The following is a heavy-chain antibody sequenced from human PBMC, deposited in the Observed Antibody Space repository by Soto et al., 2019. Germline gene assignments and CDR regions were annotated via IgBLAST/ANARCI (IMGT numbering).Heavy chain of an antibody. J-gene: IGHJ4*02. V-gene: IGHV3-21*01. CDR3: SRGYFGWDQSDY. CDR2: ISSSSSYI. Sequence: GGSPRLSCAASGFTFSSYSMTWVRQAPGKGLEWVSSISSSSSYIYYADSVKGRLTISRDNPKNSLYLQMNSRRDEDTAVYYGSRGYFGWDQSDYWGQGTMVTVSS. D-gene: IGHD3-9*01. CDR1: GFTFSSYS.